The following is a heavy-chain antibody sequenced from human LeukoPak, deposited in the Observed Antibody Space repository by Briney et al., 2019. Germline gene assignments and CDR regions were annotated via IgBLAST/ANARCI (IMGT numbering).Heavy chain of an antibody. V-gene: IGHV1-8*02. CDR1: GYTFTSYY. D-gene: IGHD3-10*01. CDR2: MNPNSGNT. CDR3: ARGGFTMVRGIDERDY. Sequence: ASVKVSCKASGYTFTSYYMHWVRQATGQGLEWMGWMNPNSGNTGYAQKFQGRVTMTRNTSISTAYMELSSLRSEDTAVYYCARGGFTMVRGIDERDYWGQGTLVTVSS. J-gene: IGHJ4*02.